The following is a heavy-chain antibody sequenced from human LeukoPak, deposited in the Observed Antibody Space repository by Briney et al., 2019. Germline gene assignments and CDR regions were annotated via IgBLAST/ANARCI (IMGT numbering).Heavy chain of an antibody. J-gene: IGHJ4*02. V-gene: IGHV1-69*13. CDR1: GGTFSSYD. CDR2: IIPILGTA. D-gene: IGHD3-22*01. Sequence: GASVKVSCKASGGTFSSYDISWVRQAPGQGLEWKGGIIPILGTANYAQKFQGRVTITADESTSTAYMELSSLRSEDTAVYYCAKIRVYYYDSSGYSRGEFDYWGQGTLVTVSS. CDR3: AKIRVYYYDSSGYSRGEFDY.